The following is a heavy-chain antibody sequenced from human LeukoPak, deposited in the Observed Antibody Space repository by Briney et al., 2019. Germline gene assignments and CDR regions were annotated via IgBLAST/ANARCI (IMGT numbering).Heavy chain of an antibody. CDR1: GFTFSSYA. CDR2: ISGSDTST. CDR3: ARDGRHGYXXTWTDXFXY. J-gene: IGHJ4*02. Sequence: PGGSLRLSCAASGFTFSSYAMSWVRQAPGKGLEWVSGISGSDTSTYYADSVKGRFTISRDNYKNTLYLQMKSLRAEDTAVYYCARDGRHGYXXTWTDXFXYWGQGXLVTV. V-gene: IGHV3-23*01. D-gene: IGHD6-13*01.